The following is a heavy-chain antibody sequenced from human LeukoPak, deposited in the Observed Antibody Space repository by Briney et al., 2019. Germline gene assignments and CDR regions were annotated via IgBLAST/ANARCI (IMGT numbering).Heavy chain of an antibody. J-gene: IGHJ6*03. V-gene: IGHV4-39*01. CDR1: GGSINSNSYY. Sequence: PSETLSLTCTVSGGSINSNSYYWGWIRQPPGKGLEWIGNIYYRGSTYYNPSLKSRVTISVDTSKNQFSLKLISVSAADTAVYHCARVDYSTYRGVYYYYYMDVWGKGTTVTVSS. CDR3: ARVDYSTYRGVYYYYYMDV. CDR2: IYYRGST. D-gene: IGHD4-11*01.